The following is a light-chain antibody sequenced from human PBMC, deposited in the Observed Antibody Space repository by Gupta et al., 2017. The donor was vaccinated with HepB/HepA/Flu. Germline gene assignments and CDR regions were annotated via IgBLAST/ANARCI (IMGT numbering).Light chain of an antibody. J-gene: IGKJ1*01. V-gene: IGKV3-20*01. CDR3: QQYGSSPRT. CDR1: QSVRSTY. Sequence: EIVLTQSPGTLSLSPGESATLSCRASQSVRSTYLAWYQQKPGQAPRLLIYSTSSRATGIPDRFSGSGSGTDFTLTISRLEPEDFAVYYCQQYGSSPRTFGQGTKVEIK. CDR2: STS.